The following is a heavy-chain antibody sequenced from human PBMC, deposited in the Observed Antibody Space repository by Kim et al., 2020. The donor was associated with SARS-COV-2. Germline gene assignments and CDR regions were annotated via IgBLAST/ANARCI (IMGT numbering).Heavy chain of an antibody. CDR1: GGSISSYY. CDR2: IYYSGST. V-gene: IGHV4-59*01. Sequence: SETLSLTCTVSGGSISSYYWSWIRQPPGKGLEWIGYIYYSGSTNYNPSLKSRVTISVDTSKNQFSLKLSSVTAADTAVYYCARVEYYYGSGSYYRFCDPWGQGALVTVSS. D-gene: IGHD3-10*01. J-gene: IGHJ5*02. CDR3: ARVEYYYGSGSYYRFCDP.